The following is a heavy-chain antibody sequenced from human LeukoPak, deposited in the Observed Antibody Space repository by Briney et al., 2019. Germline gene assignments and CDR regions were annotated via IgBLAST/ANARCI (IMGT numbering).Heavy chain of an antibody. CDR2: IYYSGST. Sequence: ASETLSLTCTVSGGSISSYYWSWIRQPPGKGLEWIGYIYYSGSTNYNPSLKSRVTISVDTSKNQFSLKLSSVTAADTAVYYCASIHSSGWYRRDYWGQGTLVTVSS. V-gene: IGHV4-59*01. D-gene: IGHD6-19*01. CDR1: GGSISSYY. J-gene: IGHJ4*02. CDR3: ASIHSSGWYRRDY.